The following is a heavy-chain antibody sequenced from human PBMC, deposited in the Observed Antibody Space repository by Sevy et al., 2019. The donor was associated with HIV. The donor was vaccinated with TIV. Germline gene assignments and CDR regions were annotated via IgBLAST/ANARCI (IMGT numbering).Heavy chain of an antibody. J-gene: IGHJ4*02. Sequence: GKSLKISCAASGFTFSDYGMQWVRQAAGKGLQLVAVIWNDGSNKYYADSVKGRFTTSRDNSSNTLYLQMNSLRAEDTTVYYCARNVRGEGIRPGDLDYWGQGTLVTVSS. CDR3: ARNVRGEGIRPGDLDY. CDR2: IWNDGSNK. V-gene: IGHV3-33*01. D-gene: IGHD3-10*02. CDR1: GFTFSDYG.